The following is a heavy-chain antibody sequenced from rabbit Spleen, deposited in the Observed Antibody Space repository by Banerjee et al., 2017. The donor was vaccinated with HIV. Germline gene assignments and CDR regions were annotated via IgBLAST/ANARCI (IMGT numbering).Heavy chain of an antibody. D-gene: IGHD8-1*01. V-gene: IGHV1S40*01. CDR3: ARDAGTSFSTYGMDL. CDR2: IYAGSSGST. J-gene: IGHJ6*01. CDR1: GFSFSSSDF. Sequence: QSLEESGGDLVKPGASLTLTCKASGFSFSSSDFMCWVRQAPGKGLEWIACIYAGSSGSTYSATWAKGRFTISKTSSTTVTLQMTSLTAADTATYFCARDAGTSFSTYGMDLWGQGTLVTVS.